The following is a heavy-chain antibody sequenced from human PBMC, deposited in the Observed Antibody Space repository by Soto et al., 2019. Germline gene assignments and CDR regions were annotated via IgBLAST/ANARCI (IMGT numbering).Heavy chain of an antibody. J-gene: IGHJ4*02. CDR3: ARSRRRDGYNLTPDY. D-gene: IGHD5-12*01. V-gene: IGHV3-21*01. Sequence: PGGSLRLSCAASGFTFSSYSMNWVRQAPGKGLEWVSSISSSSSYIYYADSVRGRFTISRDNAKNSLYLQMNSLRAEDTAVYYCARSRRRDGYNLTPDYWGQGTLVTVT. CDR1: GFTFSSYS. CDR2: ISSSSSYI.